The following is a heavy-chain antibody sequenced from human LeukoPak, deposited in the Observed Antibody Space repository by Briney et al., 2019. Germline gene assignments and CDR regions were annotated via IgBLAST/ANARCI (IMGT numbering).Heavy chain of an antibody. CDR2: ISSSGSTI. CDR3: ERVLRCTYYFDY. D-gene: IGHD2/OR15-2a*01. CDR1: GFTFSDYY. V-gene: IGHV3-11*04. Sequence: GGSLRLSCAASGFTFSDYYMSWIRQAPGKGLEWVSYISSSGSTIYYADSEKGRFTFAKDSANNSLHLQMTSLRAEDTAVYYCERVLRCTYYFDYWGQGTLVTVSS. J-gene: IGHJ4*02.